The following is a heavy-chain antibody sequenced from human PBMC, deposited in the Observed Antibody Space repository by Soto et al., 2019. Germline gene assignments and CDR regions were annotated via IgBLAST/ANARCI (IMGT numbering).Heavy chain of an antibody. Sequence: GASVKVSCKASGYTFTGYYMHWVRQAPGQGLEWMGWINPNSGGTNYAQKFQGRVTMTRDTSNSTAYMELSRLRSDDTAVYYCARELRGVDTAYGSGPYGMDVWGQGTTVTVSS. CDR3: ARELRGVDTAYGSGPYGMDV. CDR2: INPNSGGT. V-gene: IGHV1-2*02. J-gene: IGHJ6*02. D-gene: IGHD5-18*01. CDR1: GYTFTGYY.